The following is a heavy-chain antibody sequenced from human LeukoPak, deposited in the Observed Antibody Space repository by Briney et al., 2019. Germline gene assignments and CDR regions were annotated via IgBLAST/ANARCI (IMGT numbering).Heavy chain of an antibody. J-gene: IGHJ5*02. D-gene: IGHD3-10*01. CDR2: IYYSGST. CDR1: GGSIRSGGYS. V-gene: IGHV4-30-4*07. Sequence: PSETLSLTCTVSGGSIRSGGYSCSWIRQPPGKGLEWIGYIYYSGSTYYNPSLKSRVTISVDTSKNQFSLKLSSVTAADTAVYYCARESNYHGSGTGWFDPWGQGTLVTVSS. CDR3: ARESNYHGSGTGWFDP.